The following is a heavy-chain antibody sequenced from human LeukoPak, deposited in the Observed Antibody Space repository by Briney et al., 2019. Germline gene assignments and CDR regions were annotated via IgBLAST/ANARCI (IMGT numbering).Heavy chain of an antibody. Sequence: PSETLSLTCTVSGGSITTSSYSWGRIRQPPGNGLEWIGIIYYSGSTYYNPSLKGRVPISVDTSKNQFYLKLSSVTAADTAVYYCARAFRARYFDLWGRGTLVTVSS. CDR3: ARAFRARYFDL. D-gene: IGHD2/OR15-2a*01. V-gene: IGHV4-39*01. CDR2: IYYSGST. J-gene: IGHJ2*01. CDR1: GGSITTSSYS.